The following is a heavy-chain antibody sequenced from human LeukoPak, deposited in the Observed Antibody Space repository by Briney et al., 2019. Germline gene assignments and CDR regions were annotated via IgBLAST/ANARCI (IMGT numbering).Heavy chain of an antibody. J-gene: IGHJ4*02. V-gene: IGHV3-23*01. D-gene: IGHD1-26*01. CDR1: GFTFSSYA. CDR3: ARRIVGAYIDY. CDR2: ISGSGGST. Sequence: PGGSLRLSXAASGFTFSSYAMSWVRQAPGKGLEWVSAISGSGGSTYYADSVKGRFTISRDNAKNSLYLQMNSLRAEDTAVYYCARRIVGAYIDYWGQGTLVTVSS.